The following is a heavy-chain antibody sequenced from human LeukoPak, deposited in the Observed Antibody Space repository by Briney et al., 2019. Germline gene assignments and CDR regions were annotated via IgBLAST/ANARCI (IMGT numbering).Heavy chain of an antibody. CDR3: ASSLNWYSSSPLDGYFDY. D-gene: IGHD6-13*01. J-gene: IGHJ4*02. Sequence: GGSLRLSCAASGFTFSSYSMNWVRQAPGKGLEWVSYISSSSSTIYYADSVKGRFTISRDNAKNSLYLQMNSLRAEDTAVYYCASSLNWYSSSPLDGYFDYWGQGTLVTVSS. CDR2: ISSSSSTI. V-gene: IGHV3-48*04. CDR1: GFTFSSYS.